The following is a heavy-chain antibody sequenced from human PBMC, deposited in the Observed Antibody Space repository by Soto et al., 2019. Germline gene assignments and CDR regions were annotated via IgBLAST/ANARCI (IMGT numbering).Heavy chain of an antibody. J-gene: IGHJ3*01. Sequence: QVQLVQSGAELKKPGASVNISCQASGFTFSDTLINWVRQGPGQRLEWMGWINPANGNTRYSEPFQGRVTISSLSSASTAYVALSDLTSEDTAVYYCARDIVSVGQRANDSFDVWGQGTMITGSS. V-gene: IGHV1-3*01. CDR1: GFTFSDTL. CDR3: ARDIVSVGQRANDSFDV. CDR2: INPANGNT. D-gene: IGHD1-26*01.